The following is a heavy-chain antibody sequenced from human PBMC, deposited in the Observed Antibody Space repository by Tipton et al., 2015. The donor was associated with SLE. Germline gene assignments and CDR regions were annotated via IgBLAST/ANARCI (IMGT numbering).Heavy chain of an antibody. J-gene: IGHJ5*02. CDR3: ARGVWSGNWFDP. Sequence: TLSLTCTVSGGVISEYYWGWIRQPAGKGLEWIGRIYTGGNTKYNPSLESRVTISVDTSKNQFSLKLSSVTAADTAVYYCARGVWSGNWFDPWGQGTLVTVSS. V-gene: IGHV4-4*07. CDR2: IYTGGNT. D-gene: IGHD1-26*01. CDR1: GGVISEYY.